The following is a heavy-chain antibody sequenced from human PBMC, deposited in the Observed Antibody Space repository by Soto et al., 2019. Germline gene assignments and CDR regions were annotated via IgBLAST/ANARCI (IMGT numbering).Heavy chain of an antibody. V-gene: IGHV4-39*01. Sequence: QLQLQESGPGLVKPSETLSLTCAVSGGSISSSSYYWGWIRQPPGKGLEWIGNFYYGGSTYYNPSLRSRVTMSVDTSKKQFSLTVSSVTAADTAVYYCARLARYCTNGVCYTFYFDYWGQGTLVTVSS. D-gene: IGHD2-8*01. J-gene: IGHJ4*02. CDR1: GGSISSSSYY. CDR3: ARLARYCTNGVCYTFYFDY. CDR2: FYYGGST.